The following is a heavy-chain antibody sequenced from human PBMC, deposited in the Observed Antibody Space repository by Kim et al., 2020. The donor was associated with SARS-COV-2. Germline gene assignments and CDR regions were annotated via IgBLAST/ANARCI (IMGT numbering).Heavy chain of an antibody. CDR3: ARDIPALGVSGSLWSLVGYYYYYGMDV. J-gene: IGHJ6*02. D-gene: IGHD1-26*01. CDR2: ISAYNGNT. CDR1: GYTFTSYG. V-gene: IGHV1-18*04. Sequence: ASVKVSCKASGYTFTSYGISWVRQAPGQGLEWMGWISAYNGNTNYAQKLQGRVTMTTDTSTSTAYMELRSLRSDDTAVYYCARDIPALGVSGSLWSLVGYYYYYGMDVWGQGTTVTVSS.